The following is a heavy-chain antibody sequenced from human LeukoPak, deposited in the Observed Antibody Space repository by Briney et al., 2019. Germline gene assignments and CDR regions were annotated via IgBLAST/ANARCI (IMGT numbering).Heavy chain of an antibody. Sequence: SETLSLTCAIYSESFSGYFWSWIRQPPGKGLEWIGEINHSGSTNYNPSLKSRVTISVDTSKNQFSLKLSSVTAADTAVYYCARGGSSWYFNWFDPWGQGTLVTVSS. CDR1: SESFSGYF. CDR2: INHSGST. J-gene: IGHJ5*02. CDR3: ARGGSSWYFNWFDP. D-gene: IGHD6-13*01. V-gene: IGHV4-34*01.